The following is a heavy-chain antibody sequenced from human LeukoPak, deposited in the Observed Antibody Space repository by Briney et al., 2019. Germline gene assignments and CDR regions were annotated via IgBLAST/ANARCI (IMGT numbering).Heavy chain of an antibody. CDR1: GGSISSGSYY. D-gene: IGHD2-21*01. CDR3: AREGAYCGGDCYPDAFDI. J-gene: IGHJ3*02. CDR2: IYTSGST. Sequence: SETLSPTCTVSGGSISSGSYYWSWIRQPAGKGLEWIGRIYTSGSTNYNPSLKSRVTISVDTSKNQFSLKLSSVTAADTAVYYCAREGAYCGGDCYPDAFDIWGQGTMVTVSS. V-gene: IGHV4-61*02.